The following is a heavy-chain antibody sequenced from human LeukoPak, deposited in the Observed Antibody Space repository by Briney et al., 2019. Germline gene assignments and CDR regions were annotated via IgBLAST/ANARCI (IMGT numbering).Heavy chain of an antibody. J-gene: IGHJ4*02. V-gene: IGHV4-4*07. CDR3: ARGVSTHGDFDY. CDR2: IYTSGST. D-gene: IGHD2-2*01. CDR1: GGSISSYY. Sequence: TASETLSLTCTVSGGSISSYYWSWIRQPAGKGLEWIERIYTSGSTNYNPSLKSRVTMSVDTSKNQFSLKLSPVTAADTAVYYCARGVSTHGDFDYWGQGTLVTVPS.